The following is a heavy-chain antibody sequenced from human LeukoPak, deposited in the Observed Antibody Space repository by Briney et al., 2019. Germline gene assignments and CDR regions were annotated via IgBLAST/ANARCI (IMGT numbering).Heavy chain of an antibody. D-gene: IGHD3-10*01. J-gene: IGHJ6*03. V-gene: IGHV3-9*01. CDR3: TEGPGNYYGSNSRTYYYYYMDV. CDR1: EFTLKDYA. Sequence: GGSLRLSCAASEFTLKDYAMHWVRQAPGKGLEWVSGISGNSDTITYADSVKGRFTISRDNAENSLYLQMDSRRVEDTALYYCTEGPGNYYGSNSRTYYYYYMDVWGKGTTVTVSS. CDR2: ISGNSDTI.